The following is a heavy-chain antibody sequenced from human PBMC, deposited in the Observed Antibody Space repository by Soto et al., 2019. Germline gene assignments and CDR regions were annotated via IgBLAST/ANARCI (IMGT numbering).Heavy chain of an antibody. J-gene: IGHJ5*02. CDR3: VRGGSNYAS. Sequence: EVQLVESGGGLVQPGGSLRLSCTASGFTFSDSWMTWVRQAPGKGLEWVARIKPDESEKKYADSVKGRFSISRDNAKNSMYLQMDSLRGEGTAVYYCVRGGSNYASWGQGTLVTVSS. CDR2: IKPDESEK. V-gene: IGHV3-7*01. D-gene: IGHD4-4*01. CDR1: GFTFSDSW.